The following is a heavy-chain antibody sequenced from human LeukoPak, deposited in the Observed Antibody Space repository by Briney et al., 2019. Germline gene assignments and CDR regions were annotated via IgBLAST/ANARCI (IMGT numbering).Heavy chain of an antibody. CDR2: IIPILGIA. Sequence: SVKVSCKASGGTFSSYTISWVRQAPGQGLEWMGRIIPILGIANYAQKFQGRVTITADKSTSTAYMELSSLRSEDTAVYYCARSWNYDFWSGFDYWGQGTLVTISS. CDR3: ARSWNYDFWSGFDY. CDR1: GGTFSSYT. J-gene: IGHJ4*02. V-gene: IGHV1-69*02. D-gene: IGHD3-3*01.